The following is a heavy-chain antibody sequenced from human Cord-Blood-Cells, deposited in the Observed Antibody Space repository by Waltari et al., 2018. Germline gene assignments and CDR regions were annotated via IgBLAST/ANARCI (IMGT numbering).Heavy chain of an antibody. Sequence: EVQLVESGGGLVKPGGSLRLSCAASGFTFSNAWMSWVRQAPGKGQEWVGRIKRKTDGGTKDYAAPVKGRFTISRDDSKNTLYLQMNSLKTEDTAVYYCTTGTSGWYDYWGQGTLVTVSS. J-gene: IGHJ4*02. CDR3: TTGTSGWYDY. V-gene: IGHV3-15*01. CDR1: GFTFSNAW. CDR2: IKRKTDGGTK. D-gene: IGHD6-19*01.